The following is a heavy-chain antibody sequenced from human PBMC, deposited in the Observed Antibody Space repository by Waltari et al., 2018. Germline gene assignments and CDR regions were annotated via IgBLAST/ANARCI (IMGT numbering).Heavy chain of an antibody. J-gene: IGHJ4*02. V-gene: IGHV1-69*13. CDR3: ARREGCSGGSCYDY. CDR1: GGTFSSYA. Sequence: QVQLVQSGAEVKKPGSSVKVSCKASGGTFSSYAISWVRQAPGQGLEWMGRIIPSFGTANYAQKSQGRVTITADKSTSTAYMELSSLRSEDTAVYYCARREGCSGGSCYDYWGQGTLVTVSS. D-gene: IGHD2-15*01. CDR2: IIPSFGTA.